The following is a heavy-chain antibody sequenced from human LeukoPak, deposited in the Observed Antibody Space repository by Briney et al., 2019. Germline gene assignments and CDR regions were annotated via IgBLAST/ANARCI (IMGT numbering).Heavy chain of an antibody. CDR1: GYTFTGFH. J-gene: IGHJ4*02. V-gene: IGHV1-2*02. Sequence: GASVKVSCKASGYTFTGFHLHWVRQAPGQGLEWMGRINPNSGDTNYAQRFQGRVTMTRDTSISTAYMELSRLTSDDTAVYYCARRRSGLFDYWGQGTLVTVSS. D-gene: IGHD6-19*01. CDR3: ARRRSGLFDY. CDR2: INPNSGDT.